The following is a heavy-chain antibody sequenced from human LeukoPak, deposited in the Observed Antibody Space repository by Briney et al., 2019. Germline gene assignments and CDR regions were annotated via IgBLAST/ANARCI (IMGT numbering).Heavy chain of an antibody. J-gene: IGHJ1*01. CDR3: VRDLLGSGSTTAYLHH. D-gene: IGHD1-1*01. CDR2: ISRRSRHV. V-gene: IGHV3-21*01. Sequence: GGSLRLSCTASGFTFSDYSMNWVRQAPGKGLEWVSSISRRSRHVYYTGSVKGRFTISRDNAWNSLYLQMNSLRAEDMAVYFCVRDLLGSGSTTAYLHHWGQGTLVTVSS. CDR1: GFTFSDYS.